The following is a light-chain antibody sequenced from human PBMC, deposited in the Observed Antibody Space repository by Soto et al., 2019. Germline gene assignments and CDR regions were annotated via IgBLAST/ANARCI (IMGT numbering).Light chain of an antibody. CDR3: QQRSNWPPGT. J-gene: IGKJ3*01. V-gene: IGKV3-11*01. CDR2: DAS. CDR1: QSVSSY. Sequence: EIVLTQSPATLSLSPGERATLSCRASQSVSSYLAWYQQKPGQAPRLLIYDASNRATGIPARFSGSGSGTDFTLTISSLEPEDSAVYYCQQRSNWPPGTFGPGTKVDMK.